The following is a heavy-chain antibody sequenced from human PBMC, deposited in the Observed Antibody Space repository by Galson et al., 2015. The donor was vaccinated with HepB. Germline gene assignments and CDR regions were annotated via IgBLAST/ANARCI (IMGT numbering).Heavy chain of an antibody. Sequence: SLRLSCAASGFTFSSYAIHWVRQAPGKGLEWVAVISYDGSNKNYADSVKGRFTISRDNSQNTLYLQMNSLRPEDTAVYYCARDGYCSSTSCYLETIVGAAIFQHWGQGTLVTVSS. D-gene: IGHD2-2*03. CDR1: GFTFSSYA. J-gene: IGHJ1*01. CDR3: ARDGYCSSTSCYLETIVGAAIFQH. CDR2: ISYDGSNK. V-gene: IGHV3-30*04.